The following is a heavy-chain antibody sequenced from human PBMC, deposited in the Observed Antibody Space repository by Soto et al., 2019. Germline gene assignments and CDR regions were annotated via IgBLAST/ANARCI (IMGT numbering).Heavy chain of an antibody. V-gene: IGHV1-8*01. CDR1: GYTFTSYD. J-gene: IGHJ5*02. CDR2: MNPNSGNT. CDR3: AKDATFNGGLGLAARNWFDP. D-gene: IGHD6-6*01. Sequence: ASVKVSCKASGYTFTSYDINWARQATGQGLEWMGWMNPNSGNTGYAQKFQGRVTMTRNTSISTAYMELSSLRSEDTAVYYCAKDATFNGGLGLAARNWFDPWGQGTLVTVSS.